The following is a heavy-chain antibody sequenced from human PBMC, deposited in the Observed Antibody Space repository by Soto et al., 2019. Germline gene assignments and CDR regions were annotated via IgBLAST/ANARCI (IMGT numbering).Heavy chain of an antibody. CDR3: ATSTMIVVATDAFDI. CDR2: ISAYNGNT. D-gene: IGHD3-22*01. V-gene: IGHV1-18*04. Sequence: ASVKVSCKASGYTFTSYGISWVRQAPGQGREWMGWISAYNGNTNYAQKLQGRVTMTTDTSTSTAYMELRSLRSDDTAVYYCATSTMIVVATDAFDIWGQGTMVTVSS. CDR1: GYTFTSYG. J-gene: IGHJ3*02.